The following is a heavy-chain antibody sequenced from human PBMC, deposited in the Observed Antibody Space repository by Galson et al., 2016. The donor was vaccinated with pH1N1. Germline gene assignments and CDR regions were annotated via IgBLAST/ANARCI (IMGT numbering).Heavy chain of an antibody. J-gene: IGHJ5*02. D-gene: IGHD1-26*01. CDR1: GGSISTSSYY. CDR3: LRHTPFHGGSYQGNA. V-gene: IGHV4-39*01. CDR2: IYFSGIT. Sequence: ETLSLTCSVSGGSISTSSYYWGWIRQPPGKGLDWIGSIYFSGITYYKSSLKSRVTISVDTSKSQFSLKMTSVTAADTAVYYCLRHTPFHGGSYQGNAWGQGTLVTVSS.